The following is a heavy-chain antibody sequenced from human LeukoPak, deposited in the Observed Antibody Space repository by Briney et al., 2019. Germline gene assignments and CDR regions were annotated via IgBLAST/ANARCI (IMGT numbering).Heavy chain of an antibody. J-gene: IGHJ5*01. CDR2: TYYSGNT. V-gene: IGHV4-31*03. D-gene: IGHD1-26*01. CDR1: GDLVIGAPYY. Sequence: SQTLSLTCSVSGDLVIGAPYYWSWVRQHPGKGLEWIAYTYYSGNTYYNPSLKSRVTLSVDTSKNQFSLNLTSVSGADTAVYFCARAVGSTRWFDSWGQGTLVTVSS. CDR3: ARAVGSTRWFDS.